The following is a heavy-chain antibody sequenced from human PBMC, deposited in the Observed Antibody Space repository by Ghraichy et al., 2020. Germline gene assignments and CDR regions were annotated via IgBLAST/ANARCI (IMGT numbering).Heavy chain of an antibody. V-gene: IGHV1-2*04. CDR2: INPNSGGT. J-gene: IGHJ6*02. CDR3: ARELAQMVYAVDGLYYYYGMDV. Sequence: ASVKVSCKASGYTFTGYYMHWVRQAPGQGLEWMGWINPNSGGTNYAQKFQGWVTMTRDTSISTAYMELSRLRSDDTAVYYCARELAQMVYAVDGLYYYYGMDVWGQGTTVTVSS. CDR1: GYTFTGYY. D-gene: IGHD2-8*01.